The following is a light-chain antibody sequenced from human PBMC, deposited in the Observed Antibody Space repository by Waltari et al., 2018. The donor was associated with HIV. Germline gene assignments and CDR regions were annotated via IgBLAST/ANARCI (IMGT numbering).Light chain of an antibody. CDR1: SGDIGAYKS. Sequence: QSALTQPASVSGSPVQSIAISCTSTSGDIGAYKSVPWYQQHTGKVPKLLIYDVNGRPSGVSDRFSGCKSGNTATLTISGLHSDDEADYYCCSYTVNSTGVFGAGTKITV. CDR3: CSYTVNSTGV. V-gene: IGLV2-14*03. CDR2: DVN. J-gene: IGLJ1*01.